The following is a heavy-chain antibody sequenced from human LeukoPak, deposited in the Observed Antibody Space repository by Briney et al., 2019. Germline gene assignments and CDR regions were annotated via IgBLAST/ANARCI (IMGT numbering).Heavy chain of an antibody. CDR1: GFTFSNYA. D-gene: IGHD4-17*01. CDR3: ARDPNGDYIGAFEF. Sequence: GGSLRLSCAASGFTFSNYAVMWVRQAPGQGLEWVSAITSGGSPRYADSVKGRFTISRDNSKNTLYLQMNSLRTEDTAQYFCARDPNGDYIGAFEFWGQGTGVTVSS. V-gene: IGHV3-23*01. CDR2: ITSGGSP. J-gene: IGHJ3*01.